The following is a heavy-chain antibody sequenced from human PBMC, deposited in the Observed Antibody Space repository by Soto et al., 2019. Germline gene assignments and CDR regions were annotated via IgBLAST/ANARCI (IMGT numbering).Heavy chain of an antibody. CDR2: IKQDVSKN. D-gene: IGHD2-8*01. V-gene: IGHV3-7*01. Sequence: XGSLRLSCAASGFTFSTYGMSWVIPPPGKELQSVPNIKQDVSKNYYPHSVKGRFTTPTHNTKNSSYLQMNTLRPEDTAVYYCAKANLNRGKLDYCRRRTMVTVAS. J-gene: IGHJ4*02. CDR3: AKANLNRGKLDY. CDR1: GFTFSTYG.